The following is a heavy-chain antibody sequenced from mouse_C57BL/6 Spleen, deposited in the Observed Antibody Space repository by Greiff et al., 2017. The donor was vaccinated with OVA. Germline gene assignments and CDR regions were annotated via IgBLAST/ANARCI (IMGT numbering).Heavy chain of an antibody. V-gene: IGHV5-6*01. D-gene: IGHD5-1*01. CDR1: GFTFSSYG. CDR3: ARHSTHWYFDV. Sequence: EVQLVESGGDLVKPGGSLTLSCAASGFTFSSYGMSWVRQTPDKRLEWVATISTGGGYTYYPDRVKGRFTITRDNAKTTLYLQMSSLKSEDAAMYCCARHSTHWYFDVWGTGTTVTVSS. CDR2: ISTGGGYT. J-gene: IGHJ1*03.